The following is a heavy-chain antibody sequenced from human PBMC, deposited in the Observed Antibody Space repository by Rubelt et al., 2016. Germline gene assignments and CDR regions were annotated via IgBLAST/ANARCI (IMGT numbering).Heavy chain of an antibody. V-gene: IGHV4-59*12. CDR1: SNYY. CDR3: ARVYTGSDI. D-gene: IGHD3-16*01. Sequence: SNYYWSYIRQPPGKGLEWIGYIYYSGNTNSNPSLKSRVTMSVDTSKNQVSLKLSSMTAADTAVYYCARVYTGSDIWGQGTMVTVSS. J-gene: IGHJ3*02. CDR2: IYYSGNT.